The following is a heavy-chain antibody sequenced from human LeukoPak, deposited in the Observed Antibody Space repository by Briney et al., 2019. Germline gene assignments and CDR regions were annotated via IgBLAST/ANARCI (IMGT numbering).Heavy chain of an antibody. CDR1: GFTFSSYE. J-gene: IGHJ4*02. Sequence: SGGSLRLSCAASGFTFSSYEMNWVRQAPGKGLEWVSYISSSGSTIYYADSVKGRFTISGDNAKNSLYLQMNSLRAEDTAVYYCARDSVTAMVKIYFDYWGQGTLVTVSS. CDR3: ARDSVTAMVKIYFDY. V-gene: IGHV3-48*03. CDR2: ISSSGSTI. D-gene: IGHD5-18*01.